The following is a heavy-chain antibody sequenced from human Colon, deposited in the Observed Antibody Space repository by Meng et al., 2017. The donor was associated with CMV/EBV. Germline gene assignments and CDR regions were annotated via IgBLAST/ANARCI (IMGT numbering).Heavy chain of an antibody. CDR3: AKGLAVAGTPHYYYYGMDV. CDR2: INSDGSST. CDR1: GFTFSSYW. V-gene: IGHV3-74*01. Sequence: GESLKISCAASGFTFSSYWMHWVRQAPGKGLVWVSRINSDGSSTSYADSVKGRFTISRDNAKNTLYLQMNSLRAEDTAVYYCAKGLAVAGTPHYYYYGMDVWGQGTTVTVSS. D-gene: IGHD6-19*01. J-gene: IGHJ6*02.